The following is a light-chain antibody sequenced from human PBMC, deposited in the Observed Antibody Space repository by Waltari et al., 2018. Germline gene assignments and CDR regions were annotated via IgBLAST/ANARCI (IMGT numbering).Light chain of an antibody. V-gene: IGLV6-57*02. CDR2: EDN. CDR1: SDNIANNY. J-gene: IGLJ2*01. Sequence: NFMLTQPHSVSESAGKTVIISCTGSSDNIANNYVQWYQHRPGSAPVTLVYEDNQRASGVPDRFSGSIDSSSNAASLTISGVRTEVEAYDCCRSYYAYDGIFGGGTRLTVL. CDR3: RSYYAYDGI.